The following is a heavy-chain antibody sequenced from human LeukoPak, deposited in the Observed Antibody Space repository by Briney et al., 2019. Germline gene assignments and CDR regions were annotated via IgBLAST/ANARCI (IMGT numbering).Heavy chain of an antibody. V-gene: IGHV4-59*01. Sequence: SETLSLTCTVSGVSISNYYWTWIRQPPGKGLEWIGHFHYSGSTKYNPSLKSRVTISVDTSENQFSLTLNSVTAADTAVYYCARSRGGYGDYGSWFDPWGQGILVTVSS. CDR2: FHYSGST. CDR1: GVSISNYY. D-gene: IGHD4-17*01. CDR3: ARSRGGYGDYGSWFDP. J-gene: IGHJ5*02.